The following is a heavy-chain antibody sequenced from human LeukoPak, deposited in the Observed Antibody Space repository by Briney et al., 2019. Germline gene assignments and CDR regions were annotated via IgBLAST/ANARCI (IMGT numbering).Heavy chain of an antibody. CDR2: FRSKTDGGTI. V-gene: IGHV3-15*05. D-gene: IGHD1-26*01. CDR3: TTVIMGAPEDDY. CDR1: GFTFSNAW. Sequence: GGSLRLYCAASGFTFSNAWMSWVRRAPGKGLEWVGRFRSKTDGGTIDYAAPVKGRFTISRDDSRNTLYLQMNSLKTEDTAVYYCTTVIMGAPEDDYWGQGTLVTVSS. J-gene: IGHJ4*02.